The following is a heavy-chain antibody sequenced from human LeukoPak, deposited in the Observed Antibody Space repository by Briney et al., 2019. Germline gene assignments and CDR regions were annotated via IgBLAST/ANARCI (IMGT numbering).Heavy chain of an antibody. V-gene: IGHV3-21*01. CDR3: ARDGVQLLGRGYSYGNHDY. Sequence: PGGSLRLSCAASGFTFSSYSMNWVRQAPGKGLEWVSSISSSSSYIYYADPVKGRFTISRDNAKNSLYLQMNSLRAEDTAVYYCARDGVQLLGRGYSYGNHDYWGQGTLVTVSS. J-gene: IGHJ4*02. D-gene: IGHD5-18*01. CDR1: GFTFSSYS. CDR2: ISSSSSYI.